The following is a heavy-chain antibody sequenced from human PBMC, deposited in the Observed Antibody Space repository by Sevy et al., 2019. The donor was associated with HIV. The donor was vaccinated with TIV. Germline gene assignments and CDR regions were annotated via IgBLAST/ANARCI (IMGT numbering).Heavy chain of an antibody. CDR3: STDPIIVLLVTDGMDV. CDR2: IKSRPDGGTT. Sequence: GGSLRLSCVASGFTFSYAWMSWVRQAPGKGLEWVGRIKSRPDGGTTDYAAPMKGRFTISRDDSKNTLYLKMNSLKTEDTGVYYCSTDPIIVLLVTDGMDVWGQRTTVTVSS. J-gene: IGHJ6*02. D-gene: IGHD2-8*01. CDR1: GFTFSYAW. V-gene: IGHV3-15*01.